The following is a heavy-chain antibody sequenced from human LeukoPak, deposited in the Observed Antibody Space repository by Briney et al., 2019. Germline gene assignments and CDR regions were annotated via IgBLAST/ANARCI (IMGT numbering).Heavy chain of an antibody. Sequence: GGSLRLSCAASGFTFSNYWMHWVRQAPGKGLVWVSHISRDGSNTFYADSVKGRFTISRDNAKNTLSLQLNSLRAEDTAVYYCARDESAYCDSWGQGTLVTVSS. CDR1: GFTFSNYW. J-gene: IGHJ4*02. CDR3: ARDESAYCDS. D-gene: IGHD4/OR15-4a*01. V-gene: IGHV3-74*01. CDR2: ISRDGSNT.